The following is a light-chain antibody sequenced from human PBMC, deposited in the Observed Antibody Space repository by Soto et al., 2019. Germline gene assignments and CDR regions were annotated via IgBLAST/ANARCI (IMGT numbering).Light chain of an antibody. V-gene: IGLV1-47*01. CDR2: RNN. J-gene: IGLJ1*01. CDR1: SSNIGSNY. CDR3: AAWDDSLSGYV. Sequence: QSVLTQPPSASGTPGQRVTVSCSGSSSNIGSNYVYWYQQLPGTAPKLLIYRNNQRPSWVPDRFSGAKSVTSASLAISGLRSEHEHDYYCAAWDDSLSGYVFGTGTKLTVL.